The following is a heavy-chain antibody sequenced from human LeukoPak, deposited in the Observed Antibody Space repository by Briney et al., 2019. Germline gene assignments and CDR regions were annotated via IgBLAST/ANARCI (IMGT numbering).Heavy chain of an antibody. CDR2: ISASGGRT. CDR1: GYVFTSYA. CDR3: AKDPNGDLVGGFDM. J-gene: IGHJ3*02. D-gene: IGHD4-17*01. V-gene: IGHV3-23*01. Sequence: PGGSLRLSCVGSGYVFTSYAMSWVRQAPGKGPEWVSGISASGGRTFYADSVKGRFTISRDDSKNTLQLQMNGLRVEDTAIYYCAKDPNGDLVGGFDMLGPGTMVTVSS.